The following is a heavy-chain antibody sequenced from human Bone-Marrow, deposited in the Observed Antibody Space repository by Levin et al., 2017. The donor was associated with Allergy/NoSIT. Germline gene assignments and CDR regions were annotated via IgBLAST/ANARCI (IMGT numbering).Heavy chain of an antibody. J-gene: IGHJ6*03. D-gene: IGHD2-2*01. V-gene: IGHV4-38-2*01. CDR2: FYQSVTT. CDR1: GYSISSGYY. CDR3: ARTRCISTSCQPPDRYYMDV. Sequence: SETLSLTCAVSGYSISSGYYWGWIRQPPGKGLEWIGSFYQSVTTYYNPSLKSRVAISVDTSKNQFSLKLSSVTAADTAVYYCARTRCISTSCQPPDRYYMDVWGKGTTVTVSS.